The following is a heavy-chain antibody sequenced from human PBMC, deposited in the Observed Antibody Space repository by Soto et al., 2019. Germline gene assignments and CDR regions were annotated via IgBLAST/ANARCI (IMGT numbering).Heavy chain of an antibody. J-gene: IGHJ4*02. CDR1: GYTFTSYG. Sequence: ASVKVSCKASGYTFTSYGISWVRQAPGQGLEWMGWISAYNGNTNYAQKLQGRVTMTTDTSTSTAYMELRSLRSDDTAVYYCARDNQWFGELLLTDFDYWGQGTLDTVSS. CDR2: ISAYNGNT. CDR3: ARDNQWFGELLLTDFDY. V-gene: IGHV1-18*01. D-gene: IGHD3-10*01.